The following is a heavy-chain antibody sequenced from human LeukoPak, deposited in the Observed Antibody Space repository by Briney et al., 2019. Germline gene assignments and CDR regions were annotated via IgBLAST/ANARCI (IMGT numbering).Heavy chain of an antibody. Sequence: PGGSLRLSCAASGFTFSSYWMNWVRQAPGKGLEWVANIKQDGSEKYYVDSVKGRFTISRDNAKNSLYLQMNSLRAEDTAVYYCARESPSIAARDAFDIWGQGTMVTVSS. CDR3: ARESPSIAARDAFDI. D-gene: IGHD6-6*01. CDR1: GFTFSSYW. CDR2: IKQDGSEK. V-gene: IGHV3-7*01. J-gene: IGHJ3*02.